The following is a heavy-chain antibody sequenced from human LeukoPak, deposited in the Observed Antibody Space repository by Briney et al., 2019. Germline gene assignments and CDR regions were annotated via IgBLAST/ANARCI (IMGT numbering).Heavy chain of an antibody. D-gene: IGHD5-24*01. CDR2: INPNSGDT. V-gene: IGHV1-2*02. Sequence: EASVKVSCKASGYTFTGYYMHWVRQAPGQGLEWMGWINPNSGDTNYAQKFQGRVTMTRDTSISTAYMELSRLRSEDTAVYYCARGGYNYPFDYWGQGTLVTVSS. CDR1: GYTFTGYY. J-gene: IGHJ4*02. CDR3: ARGGYNYPFDY.